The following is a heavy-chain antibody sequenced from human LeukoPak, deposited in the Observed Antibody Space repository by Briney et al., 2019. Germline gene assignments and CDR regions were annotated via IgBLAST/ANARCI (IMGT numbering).Heavy chain of an antibody. CDR1: GYTFTGYH. CDR2: INPNSGGT. Sequence: ASVKVSCKASGYTFTGYHMHWVRQAPGQGLEWMGWINPNSGGTNYAQKFQGRVTMTRDTSISTAYMELSRLRSDDTAVYYCARAHDSSGTAGYWGQGTLVTVSS. D-gene: IGHD3-22*01. CDR3: ARAHDSSGTAGY. V-gene: IGHV1-2*02. J-gene: IGHJ4*02.